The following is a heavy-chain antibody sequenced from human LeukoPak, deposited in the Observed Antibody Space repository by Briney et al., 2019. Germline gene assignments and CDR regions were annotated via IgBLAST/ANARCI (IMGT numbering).Heavy chain of an antibody. D-gene: IGHD3-10*01. J-gene: IGHJ4*02. V-gene: IGHV3-15*01. CDR3: TTARRVRGANKIYLDY. CDR2: IKSKTDGGTT. CDR1: GFTFSNAW. Sequence: PGGSLRLSCAASGFTFSNAWMSWVRQAPGKGLEWVGRIKSKTDGGTTDYAAPVKGRFTISRDDSKNTLYLQMNSLKTEDTAVYYCTTARRVRGANKIYLDYWGQGTLVTVSS.